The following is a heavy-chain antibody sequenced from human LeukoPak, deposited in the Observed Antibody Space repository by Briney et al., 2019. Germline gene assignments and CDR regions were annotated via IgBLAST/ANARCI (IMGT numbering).Heavy chain of an antibody. CDR2: IIPIFGTA. J-gene: IGHJ4*02. Sequence: ASVKVSCKASGGTFSSYAISWVRQAPGQGLEWMGRIIPIFGTANYAQKFQGRVTITTDESTSTAYMELSSLRSEDTAVYYCARDAGWIDTAMVTNYWGQGTLVTVSS. CDR1: GGTFSSYA. D-gene: IGHD5-18*01. V-gene: IGHV1-69*05. CDR3: ARDAGWIDTAMVTNY.